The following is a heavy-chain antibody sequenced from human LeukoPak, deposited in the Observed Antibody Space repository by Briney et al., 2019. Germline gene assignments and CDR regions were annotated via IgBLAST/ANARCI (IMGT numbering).Heavy chain of an antibody. CDR1: GFTFSDYY. CDR3: AKRGPGDYYDILTGYYLFDY. D-gene: IGHD3-9*01. J-gene: IGHJ4*02. CDR2: SYDGSNK. V-gene: IGHV3-30*18. Sequence: PGGSLRLSCAASGFTFSDYYMSWIRQAPGKGLEWVAVSYDGSNKYYADSVKGRFTISRDNSKNTLYLQMNSPRAEDTAVYYCAKRGPGDYYDILTGYYLFDYWGQGTLVTVSS.